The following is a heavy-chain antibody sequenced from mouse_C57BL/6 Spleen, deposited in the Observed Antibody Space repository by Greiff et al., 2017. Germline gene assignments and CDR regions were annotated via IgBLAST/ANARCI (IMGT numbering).Heavy chain of an antibody. CDR1: GYTFTSYW. Sequence: QVQLQQPGTELVKPGASVKLSCTASGYTFTSYWMHWVKQRPGPGLEWIGNINPSNGGTNYNEKFKSKATLTVDKSSSTAYMQLSSLTSEDSAVYYCARGGSYYRYFDVWGTGTTVTVAS. J-gene: IGHJ1*03. CDR3: ARGGSYYRYFDV. V-gene: IGHV1-53*01. D-gene: IGHD2-12*01. CDR2: INPSNGGT.